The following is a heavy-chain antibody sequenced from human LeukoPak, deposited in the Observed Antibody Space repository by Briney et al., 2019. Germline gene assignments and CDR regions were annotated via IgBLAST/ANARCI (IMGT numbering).Heavy chain of an antibody. CDR3: ATGEEYSYDRHYYYYYMDV. V-gene: IGHV1-24*01. CDR2: FDPEDGVT. J-gene: IGHJ6*03. D-gene: IGHD5-18*01. CDR1: GYTLTELS. Sequence: ASVKVSCKVSGYTLTELSKHWVRQAPGKGLEWMGGFDPEDGVTIYAQKFQGRVTMTEDTSTDTAYMELSSLRSEDTAVYYCATGEEYSYDRHYYYYYMDVWGKGTTVTVSS.